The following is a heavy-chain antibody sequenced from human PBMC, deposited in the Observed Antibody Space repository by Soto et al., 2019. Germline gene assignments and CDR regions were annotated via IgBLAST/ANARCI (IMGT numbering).Heavy chain of an antibody. CDR1: GGSISSGGYY. D-gene: IGHD4-4*01. Sequence: PSETLSLTCTVSGGSISSGGYYWSWIRQHPGKGLEWIGYIYYSGSTYYNPSLKSRVTISVDTSKNQFSLKLSSVTAADTAVYYCARDRSKTQYYYYYGMDVWGQGTTVTVSS. V-gene: IGHV4-31*03. J-gene: IGHJ6*02. CDR3: ARDRSKTQYYYYYGMDV. CDR2: IYYSGST.